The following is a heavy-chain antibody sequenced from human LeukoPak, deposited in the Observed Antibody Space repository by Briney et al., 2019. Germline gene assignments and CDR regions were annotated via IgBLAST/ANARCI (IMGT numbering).Heavy chain of an antibody. CDR2: IGGGGFIT. J-gene: IGHJ4*02. D-gene: IGHD3-10*01. CDR3: AKSLTAGSGTQPFDY. CDR1: GFTFSRSA. V-gene: IGHV3-23*01. Sequence: GGSLRLSCAASGFTFSRSAMSWVRQAPGKGLEWVSVIGGGGFITYYADSVKGRFTISRDNAKNSLYLQMNSLRAEDTALYYCAKSLTAGSGTQPFDYWGQGTLVTVSS.